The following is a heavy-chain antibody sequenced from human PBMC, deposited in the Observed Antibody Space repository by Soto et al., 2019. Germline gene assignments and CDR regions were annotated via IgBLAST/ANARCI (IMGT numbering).Heavy chain of an antibody. CDR1: GFTFSSHV. CDR2: INTNGGST. J-gene: IGHJ4*02. Sequence: EVQVLESGGGLVQPGGSLRLSCVASGFTFSSHVMTWVRQAPGKGLEWVSSINTNGGSTYYAESVKGRFTISRDNSRNTLSLPMSSLRAEDAAVYYCAKGYDSSWWEGYWGQGTLVTVSS. CDR3: AKGYDSSWWEGY. V-gene: IGHV3-23*01. D-gene: IGHD6-13*01.